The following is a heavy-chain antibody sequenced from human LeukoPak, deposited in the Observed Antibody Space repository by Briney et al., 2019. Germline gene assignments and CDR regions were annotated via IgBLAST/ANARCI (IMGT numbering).Heavy chain of an antibody. Sequence: GGSLRLSCAASGFTFSSYSMDWVRQAPGKGLEWVSYISSSSSTIYYADSVKGRFTISRDNAKNSLYLQMNSLRAEDTAVYYCARVFIGDYGDYQFDYWGQGTLVTVSS. CDR2: ISSSSSTI. CDR1: GFTFSSYS. V-gene: IGHV3-48*01. D-gene: IGHD4-17*01. J-gene: IGHJ4*02. CDR3: ARVFIGDYGDYQFDY.